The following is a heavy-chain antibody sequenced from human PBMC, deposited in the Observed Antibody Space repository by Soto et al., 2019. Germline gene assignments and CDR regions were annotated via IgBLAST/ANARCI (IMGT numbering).Heavy chain of an antibody. D-gene: IGHD3-22*01. CDR2: IYYSGST. CDR3: ASTIPVDYDSSGYYSTEYFQN. Sequence: SETLSLTCTVSGGSISSGGYYWSWIRQHPGKGLEWIGYIYYSGSTYYNPSLKSRVTISVDTSKNQFSLKLSSVTAADTAVYYCASTIPVDYDSSGYYSTEYFQNCGQGTLVTVSS. J-gene: IGHJ1*01. CDR1: GGSISSGGYY. V-gene: IGHV4-31*03.